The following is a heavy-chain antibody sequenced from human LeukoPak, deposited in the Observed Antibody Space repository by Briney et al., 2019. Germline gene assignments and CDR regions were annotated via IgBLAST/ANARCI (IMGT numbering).Heavy chain of an antibody. CDR2: IRSKANSYAT. CDR1: GFTFSGSA. Sequence: GGSLRLSCAASGFTFSGSAMHWVRQASGKGLEWVGRIRSKANSYATAYAASVKGRFTISRDDSKNTAYLQMNSLKTEDTAVYYCTRHSPDNIIAAAGHYYYYYYMDVWGKGTTVTVSS. CDR3: TRHSPDNIIAAAGHYYYYYYMDV. V-gene: IGHV3-73*01. D-gene: IGHD6-13*01. J-gene: IGHJ6*03.